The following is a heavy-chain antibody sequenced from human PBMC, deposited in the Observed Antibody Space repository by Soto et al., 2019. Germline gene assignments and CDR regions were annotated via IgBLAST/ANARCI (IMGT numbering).Heavy chain of an antibody. Sequence: VQLVESGGGLVQPGRSLRLSCAASGFTFSSYAMHWVRQAPGKGLEWVAVISYDGSNKYYADSVKGRFTISRDNSKNTLYLQMNSLRAEDTAVYYCARAPTQANGGYWGQGTLVTVSS. CDR1: GFTFSSYA. CDR2: ISYDGSNK. D-gene: IGHD3-10*01. J-gene: IGHJ4*02. V-gene: IGHV3-30-3*01. CDR3: ARAPTQANGGY.